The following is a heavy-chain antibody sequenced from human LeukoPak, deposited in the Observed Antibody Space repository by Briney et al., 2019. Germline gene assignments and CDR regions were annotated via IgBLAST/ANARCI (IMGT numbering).Heavy chain of an antibody. CDR2: VNPNRGGT. CDR1: GYTFTHYY. J-gene: IGHJ4*02. CDR3: ARIHCSSTSCYFFDY. D-gene: IGHD2-2*01. V-gene: IGHV1-2*02. Sequence: ASVTVSCTASGYTFTHYYMHWVRQAPGQGLEWVGWVNPNRGGTNYAQKLQGTTTITRDTSISKAYMELSRLRSDDTAIYYCARIHCSSTSCYFFDYWGQGTLVTVSS.